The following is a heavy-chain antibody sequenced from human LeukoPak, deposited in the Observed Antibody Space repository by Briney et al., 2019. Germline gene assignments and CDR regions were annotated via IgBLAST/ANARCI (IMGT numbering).Heavy chain of an antibody. D-gene: IGHD6-25*01. J-gene: IGHJ1*01. V-gene: IGHV3-30*03. CDR3: ARRPVAAEYFQH. Sequence: GGSLRLSCTGSGFSFTNYAMHWVRQAPGEGLEWVAVISYDESKIYYADSVKGRFTISRDLSTNTLYLQMNSLTTEDAAMYFCARRPVAAEYFQHWGQGTLVTVSS. CDR2: ISYDESKI. CDR1: GFSFTNYA.